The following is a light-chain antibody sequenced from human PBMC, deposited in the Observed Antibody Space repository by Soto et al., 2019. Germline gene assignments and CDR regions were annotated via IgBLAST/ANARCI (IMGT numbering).Light chain of an antibody. J-gene: IGKJ2*01. V-gene: IGKV3-15*01. CDR3: QQYDNWPYT. CDR2: GAS. Sequence: EIVMTHSPATLSVSPGERATLSCRASQSVSNNLAWYQQKPGQAPRLLIYGASTRATAIPARFSGGGSGTEFTLTISSLQSEDFAVYFCQQYDNWPYTFGQGTKLEIK. CDR1: QSVSNN.